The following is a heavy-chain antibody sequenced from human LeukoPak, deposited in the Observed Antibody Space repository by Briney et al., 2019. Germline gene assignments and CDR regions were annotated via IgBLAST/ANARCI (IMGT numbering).Heavy chain of an antibody. V-gene: IGHV1-2*02. CDR3: ARDVGEYCSSTNCYASHY. D-gene: IGHD2-2*01. J-gene: IGHJ4*02. Sequence: VASVKVSCKASGYTFTGYYLHWVRQAPGQGLEWMGCVNPNSGDTNYAQKFQGSVTMTRDTSISTVYMELSRLRSDDTAVYYCARDVGEYCSSTNCYASHYWGQGTLVTVSS. CDR2: VNPNSGDT. CDR1: GYTFTGYY.